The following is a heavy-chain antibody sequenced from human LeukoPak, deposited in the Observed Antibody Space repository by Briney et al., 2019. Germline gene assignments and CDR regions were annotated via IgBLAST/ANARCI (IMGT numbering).Heavy chain of an antibody. CDR1: GYTFTRYG. Sequence: GASVTVSFKASGYTFTRYGISWVGQAPGQGGEGMGWISAYNGKTNYAQKLQGRVTITTNTSTSTAYMELRSLRSDDTAVYYCAREDGGNLFDPWGQGTLVTVSS. CDR2: ISAYNGKT. J-gene: IGHJ5*02. CDR3: AREDGGNLFDP. V-gene: IGHV1-18*01.